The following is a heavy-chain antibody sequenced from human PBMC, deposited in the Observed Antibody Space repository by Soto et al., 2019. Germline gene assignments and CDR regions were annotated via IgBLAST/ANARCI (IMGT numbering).Heavy chain of an antibody. Sequence: EVQLLESGGGLVQPGESLRLSCAASGFTFSSYAMSWVRQAPGKGLQWVSVISDNGVGTYYADSVKGRFTISRDASKNTVYLIMNSLRAEDTAIYHWANASAGYTSSFLSFWGQVTLVTVAS. J-gene: IGHJ4*02. CDR2: ISDNGVGT. V-gene: IGHV3-23*01. CDR3: ANASAGYTSSFLSF. D-gene: IGHD6-13*01. CDR1: GFTFSSYA.